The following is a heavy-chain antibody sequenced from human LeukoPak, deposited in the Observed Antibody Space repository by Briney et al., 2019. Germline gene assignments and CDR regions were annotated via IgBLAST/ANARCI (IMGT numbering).Heavy chain of an antibody. Sequence: PSETLSLTCTVSGGSISSYYWSWIRQPPGKGLEWIGEINHSGSTNYNPSLKSRVTISVDTSKNQFSLKLSSVTAADTAVYYCVRSVSYYYYGMDVWGQGTTVTVSS. CDR3: VRSVSYYYYGMDV. CDR1: GGSISSYY. J-gene: IGHJ6*02. V-gene: IGHV4-34*01. CDR2: INHSGST.